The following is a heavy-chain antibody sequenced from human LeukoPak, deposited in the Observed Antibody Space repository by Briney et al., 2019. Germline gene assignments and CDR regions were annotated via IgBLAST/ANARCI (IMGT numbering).Heavy chain of an antibody. V-gene: IGHV1-8*01. J-gene: IGHJ5*02. Sequence: ASVKVSCKASGYTFTSYDINWVRQATGQGLEWMGWMNPNSGNTGYAQKFQGRVTMTRNTSISTAYLQWSSLKASDTAMYYCARAPCSTRCSRPFDPWGQGTLVTVSS. D-gene: IGHD2-2*01. CDR1: GYTFTSYD. CDR3: ARAPCSTRCSRPFDP. CDR2: MNPNSGNT.